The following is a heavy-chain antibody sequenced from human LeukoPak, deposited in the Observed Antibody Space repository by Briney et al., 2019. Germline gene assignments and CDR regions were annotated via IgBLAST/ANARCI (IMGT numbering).Heavy chain of an antibody. J-gene: IGHJ4*02. V-gene: IGHV3-23*01. D-gene: IGHD2-15*01. CDR3: AKEADNSCYSSNDY. CDR1: GFTFSSYA. Sequence: GGSLRLSCAASGFTFSSYAMTWVRQAPGKGLEWVSAISGSGGSTYYAGSVKGRFTISRDDSKNTLYLQTNSLRADDTAVYYCAKEADNSCYSSNDYWGQGTLVTVSS. CDR2: ISGSGGST.